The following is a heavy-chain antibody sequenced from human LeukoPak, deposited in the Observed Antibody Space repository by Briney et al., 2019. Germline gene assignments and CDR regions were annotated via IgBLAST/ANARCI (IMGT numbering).Heavy chain of an antibody. CDR3: ARTEAFCSDTSCSNWFDP. CDR2: IHHSGST. D-gene: IGHD2-2*01. V-gene: IGHV4-4*02. Sequence: SGTLSLTCAVSGGSVSRSNWWNWVRQPPGKGLEWIGEIHHSGSTNYNPSLKSRVTMSVDKSKNQFSLKLSSVTAADTAVYYCARTEAFCSDTSCSNWFDPWGQGTLVTVFS. CDR1: GGSVSRSNW. J-gene: IGHJ5*02.